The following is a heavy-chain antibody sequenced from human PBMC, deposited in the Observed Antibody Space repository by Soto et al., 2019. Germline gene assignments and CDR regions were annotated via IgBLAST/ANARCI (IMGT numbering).Heavy chain of an antibody. Sequence: PGGSLRLSCAASGFTLSSYIMNWVRQAPGKGLEWVSPISSSSSYIYYADSVKGRFTISRDNAKNSLYLQMNSLRAEDTAVYYCARACSSTSCSGYYYYGMDVWGQGTTVTVSS. CDR1: GFTLSSYI. D-gene: IGHD2-2*01. CDR2: ISSSSSYI. CDR3: ARACSSTSCSGYYYYGMDV. J-gene: IGHJ6*02. V-gene: IGHV3-21*01.